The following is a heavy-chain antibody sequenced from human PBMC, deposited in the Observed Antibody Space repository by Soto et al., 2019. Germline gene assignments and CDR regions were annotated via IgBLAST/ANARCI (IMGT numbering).Heavy chain of an antibody. Sequence: SETLSLTCAVYGGSFSGYYWSWIRQPPGKGLEWIGEINHSGSTNYNPSLKSRVTISVDTSKNQFSLKLSSVTAADTAVYYCASAGYCSSTSCHYFDYWGPGTLVTVSS. CDR2: INHSGST. V-gene: IGHV4-34*01. CDR1: GGSFSGYY. J-gene: IGHJ4*02. D-gene: IGHD2-2*01. CDR3: ASAGYCSSTSCHYFDY.